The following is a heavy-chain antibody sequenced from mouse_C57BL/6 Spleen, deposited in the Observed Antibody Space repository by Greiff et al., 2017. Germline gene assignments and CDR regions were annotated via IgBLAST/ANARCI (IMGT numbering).Heavy chain of an antibody. J-gene: IGHJ4*01. CDR2: INPNNGGT. V-gene: IGHV1-26*01. CDR3: ARSRVRRFMDY. CDR1: GYTFTDYY. Sequence: EVQLQQSGPELVKPGASVKISCKASGYTFTDYYMNWVKQSHGKSLEWIGDINPNNGGTSYNQKFKGKATLTVDKSSSTAYMELRSLTSEDSAVYYCARSRVRRFMDYWGQGTSVTVSS.